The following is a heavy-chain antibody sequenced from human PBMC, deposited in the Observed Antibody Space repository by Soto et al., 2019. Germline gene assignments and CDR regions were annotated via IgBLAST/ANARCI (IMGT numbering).Heavy chain of an antibody. V-gene: IGHV4-59*01. CDR3: ARDRLDSGSYHIDY. D-gene: IGHD3-10*01. J-gene: IGHJ4*02. CDR2: IYYSGST. CDR1: GGSISSYY. Sequence: PSETLSLTCTVSGGSISSYYWSWIRQPPGKGLEWIGYIYYSGSTNYNPSLKSRVTISVDTSKNQFSLKLSSVTAADTAVYYCARDRLDSGSYHIDYWGQGTLVTVSS.